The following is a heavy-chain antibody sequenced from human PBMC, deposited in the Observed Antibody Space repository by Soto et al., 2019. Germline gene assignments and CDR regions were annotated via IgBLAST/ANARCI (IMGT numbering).Heavy chain of an antibody. D-gene: IGHD3-22*01. V-gene: IGHV1-18*01. Sequence: DSVKVSCKASGYTFTSYGISWVRQAPGQGLEWMGWISAYNGNTNYAQKLQGRVTMTTDTSTSTAYMELRSLRSDDTAVYYCAASPLYSTYLDASTGYPNWFDPCGPGYLVTVSP. CDR1: GYTFTSYG. J-gene: IGHJ5*02. CDR2: ISAYNGNT. CDR3: AASPLYSTYLDASTGYPNWFDP.